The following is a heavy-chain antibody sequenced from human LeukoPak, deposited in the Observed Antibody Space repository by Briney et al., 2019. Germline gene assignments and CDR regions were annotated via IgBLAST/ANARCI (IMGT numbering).Heavy chain of an antibody. D-gene: IGHD3-9*01. Sequence: GGSLRLSCAASGFTFSSYAMSWVRQAPGKGLEWVSAISGSGGSTYYADSVKGRFTISRDNSKNTLYLQMNSLRAEDTAVYYCAKGFWTIFWNQNPAFDIWGQGTMVTVSS. J-gene: IGHJ3*02. V-gene: IGHV3-23*01. CDR2: ISGSGGST. CDR1: GFTFSSYA. CDR3: AKGFWTIFWNQNPAFDI.